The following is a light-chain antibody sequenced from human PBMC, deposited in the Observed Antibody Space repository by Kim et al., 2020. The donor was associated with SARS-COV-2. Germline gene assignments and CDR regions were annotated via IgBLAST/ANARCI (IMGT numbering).Light chain of an antibody. CDR1: SLRKYP. Sequence: AWGQTVKITCQGDSLRKYPASWYQQKPGQARILVMHDKNNVRPSGVPDRFSGSNSGNTAFLTITGAQVEDEAAYYCGSRDNNGPGVFGGGTQLTVL. CDR2: DKN. CDR3: GSRDNNGPGV. J-gene: IGLJ3*02. V-gene: IGLV3-19*01.